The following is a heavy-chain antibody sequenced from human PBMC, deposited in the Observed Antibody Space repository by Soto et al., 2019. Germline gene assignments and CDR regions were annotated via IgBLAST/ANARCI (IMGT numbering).Heavy chain of an antibody. D-gene: IGHD6-13*01. CDR3: ERACLVSVNWFDP. J-gene: IGHJ5*02. CDR2: ISAYNGNT. V-gene: IGHV1-18*01. CDR1: GYTFTSYG. Sequence: QVQLVQSGAEVKKPGASVKVSCKASGYTFTSYGISWVRQAPGQGLEGMGWISAYNGNTNYAQKLQGRVTMTTDTSTSTAYRELRSLRSDDTAVYYCERACLVSVNWFDPWGQGTLVTVSS.